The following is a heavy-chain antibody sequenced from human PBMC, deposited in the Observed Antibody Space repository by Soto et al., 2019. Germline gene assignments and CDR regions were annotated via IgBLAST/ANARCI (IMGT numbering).Heavy chain of an antibody. V-gene: IGHV4-59*08. CDR2: IMYSGYS. CDR1: GDSLTNYY. CDR3: ARHGFGPLHGLVDV. Sequence: QVQLQESGPGLVKPSETLSLTCTVSGDSLTNYYCSWFRQPPGKGLEWIGYIMYSGYSAYNLSLKGRVTMSMDTSKTQFSLMLKSVTATDTAVYYCARHGFGPLHGLVDVWGQGTTVIVSS. J-gene: IGHJ6*02. D-gene: IGHD3-10*01.